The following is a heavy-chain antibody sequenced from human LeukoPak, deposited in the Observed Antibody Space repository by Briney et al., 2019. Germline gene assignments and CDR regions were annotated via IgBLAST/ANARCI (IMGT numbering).Heavy chain of an antibody. J-gene: IGHJ4*02. D-gene: IGHD5-24*01. CDR1: GFTFSSYW. V-gene: IGHV3-74*01. CDR3: AISRDGYNELFDY. Sequence: GGSLRLSCAASGFTFSSYWMHWVRQAPGKGLVWVSRMNSDGSATNYADSVKGRFTISRDNSKNSLYLQMNSLRTEDTALYYCAISRDGYNELFDYWGQGTLVTVSS. CDR2: MNSDGSAT.